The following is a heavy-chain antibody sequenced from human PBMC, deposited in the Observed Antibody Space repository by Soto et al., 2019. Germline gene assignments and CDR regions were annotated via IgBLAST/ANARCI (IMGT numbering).Heavy chain of an antibody. V-gene: IGHV3-30*18. CDR3: AKEVWSGPMDV. Sequence: ESGGGVVQPGRSLRLSCAASGFTFSSYGMHWVRQAPGTGLEWVAVISYDGSNKYYADSVKGRFTISRDNSKNTLYLQMNSLRAEDTAVYYCAKEVWSGPMDVWGQGTTVTVSS. J-gene: IGHJ6*02. CDR2: ISYDGSNK. D-gene: IGHD3-3*01. CDR1: GFTFSSYG.